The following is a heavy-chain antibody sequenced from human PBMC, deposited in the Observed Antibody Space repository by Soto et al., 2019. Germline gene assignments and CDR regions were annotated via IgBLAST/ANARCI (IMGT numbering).Heavy chain of an antibody. V-gene: IGHV4-30-4*01. CDR3: ATESGSTYGYFDY. Sequence: SETLSLTCTVYGGSVSSGYNYWSWIRQSPGKGLEWIGYISGSGSTGYNPSLKNRLTMSVDRSKNQFTLRLTSVTAADTAVYFCATESGSTYGYFDYWGQGTQVTVSS. CDR2: ISGSGST. D-gene: IGHD5-18*01. CDR1: GGSVSSGYNY. J-gene: IGHJ4*02.